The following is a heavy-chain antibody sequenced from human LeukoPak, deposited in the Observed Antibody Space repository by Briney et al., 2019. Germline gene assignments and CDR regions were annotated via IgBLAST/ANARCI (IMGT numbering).Heavy chain of an antibody. CDR2: IHRGGTT. CDR3: ARERRYCSGDNCYSGLDY. Sequence: GGSLRLSCAVSGFTVSSNYMSWVRQAPGKGLEWVSLIHRGGTTDYADSVKDRFTISRDYSKNTVNLQINSLRAEDTAVYYCARERRYCSGDNCYSGLDYWGQGTLVTVSS. CDR1: GFTVSSNY. D-gene: IGHD2-15*01. V-gene: IGHV3-53*01. J-gene: IGHJ4*02.